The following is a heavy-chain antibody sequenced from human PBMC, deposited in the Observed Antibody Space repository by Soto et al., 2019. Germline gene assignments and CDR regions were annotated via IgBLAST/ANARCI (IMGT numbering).Heavy chain of an antibody. D-gene: IGHD3-16*01. CDR2: INYSGRT. CDR3: ARDWDFYGMDV. CDR1: GGSITRSDW. Sequence: SETLSLTCVVSGGSITRSDWWTWVRQPPGKGLEWIGEINYSGRTNYNPSLSSRVTISVDRSKNQFSLMLTSVTTADTAVYFCARDWDFYGMDVWGQGTTVTVS. J-gene: IGHJ6*02. V-gene: IGHV4-4*02.